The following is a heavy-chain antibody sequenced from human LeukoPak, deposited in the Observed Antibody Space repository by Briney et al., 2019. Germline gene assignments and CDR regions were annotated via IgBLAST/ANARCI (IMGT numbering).Heavy chain of an antibody. D-gene: IGHD4-11*01. CDR3: AGEGTDYHAFDY. CDR1: GFTFSSYS. Sequence: GGSLRLSCAASGFTFSSYSMNWVRQAPGKGLEWVSSISSSSSYIYYADSVKGRFTISRDNAKNSLYLQMNSLRAEDTAVYYCAGEGTDYHAFDYWGQGALVTVSS. V-gene: IGHV3-21*01. J-gene: IGHJ4*02. CDR2: ISSSSSYI.